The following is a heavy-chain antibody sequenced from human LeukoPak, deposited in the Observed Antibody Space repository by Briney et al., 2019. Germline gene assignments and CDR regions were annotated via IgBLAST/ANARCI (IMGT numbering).Heavy chain of an antibody. CDR1: GGSISSYY. V-gene: IGHV4-59*13. D-gene: IGHD6-19*01. Sequence: SVTLSLTCTVSGGSISSYYWSWIRKPPGKGLEWIGYIYYSGSTNYNPSLKSRVTISVDTSKNQFSLKLSSVTAADTAVYYCARGIAVTGTYYFDYWGQGSLVTVSS. CDR3: ARGIAVTGTYYFDY. J-gene: IGHJ4*02. CDR2: IYYSGST.